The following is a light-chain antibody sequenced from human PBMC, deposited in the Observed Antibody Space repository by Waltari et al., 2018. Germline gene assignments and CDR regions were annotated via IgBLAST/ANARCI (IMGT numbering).Light chain of an antibody. J-gene: IGLJ1*01. CDR2: QDS. CDR3: QAWDSSTAS. CDR1: KLGNTY. Sequence: SYELTQPPSVSVSPGQTASITCSGEKLGNTYACWYQQKPGQAPALVIYQDSKRPSGIPERFSGSNSGNTATLTISGTQAMDEADYYCQAWDSSTASFGTGTKVTVL. V-gene: IGLV3-1*01.